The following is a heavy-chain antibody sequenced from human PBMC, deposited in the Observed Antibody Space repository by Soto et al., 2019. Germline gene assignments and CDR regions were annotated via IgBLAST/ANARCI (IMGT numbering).Heavy chain of an antibody. CDR1: DLSFITYT. Sequence: WGCLLVPCVSSDLSFITYTMNWVRQAPGKGLEWVSGVSGNGGNTYYADSVKGRFSISRDNSKNTLYLQLNSLRAEDTAIYYCAKDRMGASGWFDPWGQGTPVTVSS. D-gene: IGHD1-26*01. J-gene: IGHJ5*02. CDR3: AKDRMGASGWFDP. V-gene: IGHV3-23*01. CDR2: VSGNGGNT.